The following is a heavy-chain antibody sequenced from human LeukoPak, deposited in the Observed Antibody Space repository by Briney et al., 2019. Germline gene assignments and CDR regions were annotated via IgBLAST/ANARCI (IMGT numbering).Heavy chain of an antibody. Sequence: SETLSLTCTVSGGSISSYYWSWIRQPPGKGQEWIGSIHYSGTTNYNPSLESRVAISVDTSNTQLSLRRTSVNAADTAVYYCLRDKGGVTRPSSERFDYWGQGILVTVSS. V-gene: IGHV4-59*01. CDR1: GGSISSYY. CDR2: IHYSGTT. J-gene: IGHJ4*02. D-gene: IGHD4-17*01. CDR3: LRDKGGVTRPSSERFDY.